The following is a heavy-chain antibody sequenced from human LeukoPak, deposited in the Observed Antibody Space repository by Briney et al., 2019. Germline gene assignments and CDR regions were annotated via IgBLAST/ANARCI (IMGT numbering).Heavy chain of an antibody. CDR1: GGTFSSYA. CDR2: ISPIFGTA. D-gene: IGHD2-2*01. J-gene: IGHJ6*04. Sequence: SVKVSCKASGGTFSSYAISWVRQAPGQGLEWMGGISPIFGTANYAQKFQGRVTITADESTSTAYMELSSLRSEDTGVYYCARRKYCSSTSCYGPSDYYYGMDVWGKGTTVTVSS. V-gene: IGHV1-69*01. CDR3: ARRKYCSSTSCYGPSDYYYGMDV.